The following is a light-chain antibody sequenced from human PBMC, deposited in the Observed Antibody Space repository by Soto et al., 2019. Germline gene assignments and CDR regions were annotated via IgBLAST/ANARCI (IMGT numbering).Light chain of an antibody. Sequence: TVTQGKRVDLGGRPSQNVSSDLAWYQQKPGQAPRLLIYGASTRATGIPARFSGSVSGTEFSLTVRSLQSDDCAVFYCQQYNSSAPGWMFDEGSKVDIK. CDR2: GAS. CDR1: QNVSSD. J-gene: IGKJ1*01. CDR3: QQYNSSAPGWM. V-gene: IGKV3-15*01.